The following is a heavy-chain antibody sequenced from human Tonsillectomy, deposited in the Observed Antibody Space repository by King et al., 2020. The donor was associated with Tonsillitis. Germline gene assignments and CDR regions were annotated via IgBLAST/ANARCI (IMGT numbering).Heavy chain of an antibody. CDR3: ARRHDSSGYYSFSYSYGLDV. D-gene: IGHD3-22*01. CDR1: GGSFSGYY. J-gene: IGHJ6*02. CDR2: ITHSGST. Sequence: VQLQQWGAGLLKPSETLSLTCAVYGGSFSGYYWSWSRRPPGKGLEWIGEITHSGSTNSNPSLKSRVTISVDTSRNQFSLNLSSVTAADTAVYYCARRHDSSGYYSFSYSYGLDVWGQGTTVTVSS. V-gene: IGHV4-34*01.